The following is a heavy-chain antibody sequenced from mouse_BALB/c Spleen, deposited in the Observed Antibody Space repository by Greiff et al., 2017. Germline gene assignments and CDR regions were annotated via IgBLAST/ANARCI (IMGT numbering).Heavy chain of an antibody. CDR3: AQIYYRYDEEYAMDD. Sequence: VQLQQSGPELVKPGASVKVSCKASGYSFTDYNMYWVKQSHGKSLEWIGYIDPYNGGTSYNQKFKGKATLTVDKSTSTAFMHLNSLTSEDYAVYYRAQIYYRYDEEYAMDDWGQGTSVTVSS. D-gene: IGHD2-14*01. V-gene: IGHV1S135*01. CDR1: GYSFTDYN. CDR2: IDPYNGGT. J-gene: IGHJ4*01.